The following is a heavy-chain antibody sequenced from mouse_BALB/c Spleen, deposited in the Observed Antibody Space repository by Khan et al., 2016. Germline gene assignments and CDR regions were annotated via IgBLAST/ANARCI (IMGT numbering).Heavy chain of an antibody. CDR3: AVSRRGGAMDY. J-gene: IGHJ4*01. V-gene: IGHV1-74*01. CDR2: IHPSDSDT. CDR1: GYSFTSYW. Sequence: QVQLQQPGAELVRPGASVKLSCKASGYSFTSYWMNWVKQRPGQGLEWIGMIHPSDSDTRLNQKFKDKATLTVDKSSSTAYMQRSSPTSEDSAVYYCAVSRRGGAMDYWGQGTSVTVSS.